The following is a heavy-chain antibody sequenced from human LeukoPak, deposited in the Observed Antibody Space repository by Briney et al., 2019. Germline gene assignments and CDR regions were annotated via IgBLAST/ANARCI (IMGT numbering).Heavy chain of an antibody. CDR2: TYYRSKWYN. CDR3: ARAVRHGPGDAFDI. Sequence: SQTLSLTCAISGDSVSSNSAARNWIRQSPSRGLEWPGRTYYRSKWYNDYAVSVKSRITINPDTSKNQFSLQLNSVTPEDTAVYYCARAVRHGPGDAFDIWGQGTMVTVSS. D-gene: IGHD1-14*01. J-gene: IGHJ3*02. V-gene: IGHV6-1*01. CDR1: GDSVSSNSAA.